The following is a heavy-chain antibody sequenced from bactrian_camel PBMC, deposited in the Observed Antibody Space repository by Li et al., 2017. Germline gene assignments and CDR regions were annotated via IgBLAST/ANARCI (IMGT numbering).Heavy chain of an antibody. V-gene: IGHV3S26*01. CDR3: AAGQGVGWCLDVIRVGAEADFDY. CDR2: IDSDGDT. J-gene: IGHJ6*01. Sequence: HVQLVESGGGSVQAGESLRLSCAASDYSFSRYWAWFRQAPGKEREGIATIDSDGDTAYAESMKGRFTISVDNAKNTLYLQMNSLKPEDTGTYTCAAGQGVGWCLDVIRVGAEADFDYWGQGTQVTVS. D-gene: IGHD5*01. CDR1: DYSFSRYW.